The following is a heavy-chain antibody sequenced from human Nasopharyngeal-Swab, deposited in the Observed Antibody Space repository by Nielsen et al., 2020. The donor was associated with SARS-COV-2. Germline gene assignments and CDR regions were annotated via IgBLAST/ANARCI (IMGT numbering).Heavy chain of an antibody. Sequence: SETLSLTCAVYGGSFSSYYWNWFRQPPGKGLEWIGEINHSGSTNYNPSLKSRVTISVDTSKNQFSLKLSSVTAADTAVYYCARTRDLYYYDRWGQGTPVTVSS. D-gene: IGHD3-22*01. J-gene: IGHJ4*02. CDR3: ARTRDLYYYDR. V-gene: IGHV4-34*01. CDR2: INHSGST. CDR1: GGSFSSYY.